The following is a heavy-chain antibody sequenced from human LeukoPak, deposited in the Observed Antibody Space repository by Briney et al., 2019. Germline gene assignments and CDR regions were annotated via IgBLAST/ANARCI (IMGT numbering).Heavy chain of an antibody. Sequence: SGNVTFKCSAYGFTVDYLHLLWDGPGPGLGLKGWISPKSSGTNYAQKFQGRVTMTCDTSISTAYMELSRLRTADKAVYYCAKGDSSSVPQTGPDYWGQGTLVTVSS. CDR3: AKGDSSSVPQTGPDY. CDR1: AYGFTVDY. V-gene: IGHV1-2*02. D-gene: IGHD6-13*01. J-gene: IGHJ4*02. CDR2: ISPKSSGT.